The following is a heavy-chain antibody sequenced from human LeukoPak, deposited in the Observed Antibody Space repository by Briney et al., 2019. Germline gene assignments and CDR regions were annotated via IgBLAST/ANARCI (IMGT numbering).Heavy chain of an antibody. J-gene: IGHJ6*02. CDR2: ISGTTSGT. CDR1: GFTFSTCA. D-gene: IGHD1-14*01. CDR3: AKVRTYFYHGLDV. V-gene: IGHV3-23*01. Sequence: GGSLRLSCAASGFTFSTCAMGWVRQAPGKGLEWVSGISGTTSGTYYADSVKGRFTISRDNSKNTLFLQVNSLRAEDTAVYYCAKVRTYFYHGLDVWGQGTTVTVSS.